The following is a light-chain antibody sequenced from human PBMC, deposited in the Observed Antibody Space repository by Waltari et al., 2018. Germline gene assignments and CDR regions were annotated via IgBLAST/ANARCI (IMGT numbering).Light chain of an antibody. J-gene: IGKJ3*01. CDR3: QQYGSSPPT. Sequence: EIVLTQSPGTLSLSPGERANLPGRASQSVSSSYLAWYQQKPGQAPRLRIYGASSRATGIPDRFSGSGSGTDFTLTISRLEPEDFAVYYCQQYGSSPPTFGPGTKVDIK. V-gene: IGKV3-20*01. CDR2: GAS. CDR1: QSVSSSY.